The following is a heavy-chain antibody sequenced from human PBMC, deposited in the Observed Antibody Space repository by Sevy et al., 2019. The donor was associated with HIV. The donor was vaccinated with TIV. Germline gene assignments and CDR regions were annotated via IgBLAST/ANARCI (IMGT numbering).Heavy chain of an antibody. CDR2: IYYSGST. J-gene: IGHJ6*02. Sequence: SETLSLTCTVSGGSISSSSYCWGWIRQPPGKGLEWIGSIYYSGSTYYNPSLKSRVTISVDTSKNQFSLNLSSVTSADTAVYYCALISDIVVVPAAGNMDVWGQRTTVTVSS. V-gene: IGHV4-39*01. CDR3: ALISDIVVVPAAGNMDV. D-gene: IGHD2-2*01. CDR1: GGSISSSSYC.